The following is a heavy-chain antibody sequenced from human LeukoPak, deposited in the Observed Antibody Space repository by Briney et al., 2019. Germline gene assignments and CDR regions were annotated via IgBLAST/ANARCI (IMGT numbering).Heavy chain of an antibody. CDR1: GFIFSSYG. CDR2: IWYDGSNK. CDR3: ARDARVGATRGLFDY. J-gene: IGHJ4*02. V-gene: IGHV3-33*01. D-gene: IGHD1-26*01. Sequence: GGSLRLSCTASGFIFSSYGMHWVRQAPGKGLEWVTIIWYDGSNKYYADSVKGRFTTSRDNSKNTLYLQMNSLRAEDTAVYYCARDARVGATRGLFDYWGQGTLVTVSS.